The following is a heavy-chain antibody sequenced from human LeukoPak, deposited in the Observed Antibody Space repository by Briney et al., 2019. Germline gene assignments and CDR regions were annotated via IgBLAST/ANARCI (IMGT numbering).Heavy chain of an antibody. J-gene: IGHJ4*02. Sequence: GRSLRLSCAASGFTFSSYGMHWVRQAPGKGLEWVAVISYDGSNKYYADSVKGRFTISRDNSKNTLYLQMNSLRAEDTAVYNCAKDGSIYYDFWSGPFDYWGQGTLVTVSS. CDR1: GFTFSSYG. D-gene: IGHD3-3*01. CDR3: AKDGSIYYDFWSGPFDY. V-gene: IGHV3-30*18. CDR2: ISYDGSNK.